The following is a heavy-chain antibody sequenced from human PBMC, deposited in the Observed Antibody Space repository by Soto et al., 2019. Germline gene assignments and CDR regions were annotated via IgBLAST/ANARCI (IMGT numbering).Heavy chain of an antibody. CDR2: IYYSGST. V-gene: IGHV4-31*03. CDR3: ARDGLGYCSGGSCYGEIYYYYGMDV. Sequence: QVQLQESGPGLVKPSQTLSLTCTVSGGSISSGGYYWSWIRQHPGKGLEWIGYIYYSGSTYYNPSLKSRVTISVDPSKNQFSLKLSSVTAADTAVYYCARDGLGYCSGGSCYGEIYYYYGMDVWGQGTTVTVSS. D-gene: IGHD2-15*01. J-gene: IGHJ6*02. CDR1: GGSISSGGYY.